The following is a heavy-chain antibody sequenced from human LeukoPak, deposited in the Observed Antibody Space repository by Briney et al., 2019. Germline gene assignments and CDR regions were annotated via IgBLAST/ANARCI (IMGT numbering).Heavy chain of an antibody. CDR2: IWYDGSNK. J-gene: IGHJ6*02. Sequence: PGGSLRLSCAASGFTFSSYAMHWVRQAPGKGLEWVAVIWYDGSNKYYADSVKGRFTISRDNSKNTLYLQMNSLRAEDTAVYYCARAPPPDFWSGYPPYYGMNVWGQGTTVTVSS. CDR1: GFTFSSYA. V-gene: IGHV3-33*08. D-gene: IGHD3-3*01. CDR3: ARAPPPDFWSGYPPYYGMNV.